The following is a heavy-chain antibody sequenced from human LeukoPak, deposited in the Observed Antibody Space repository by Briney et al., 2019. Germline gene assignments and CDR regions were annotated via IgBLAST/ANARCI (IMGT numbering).Heavy chain of an antibody. Sequence: GGSLRLSCAASGFTFSGYAMSWVRQAPGKGLEWVSAISGSGDSTYYADSVKGRFTISRDNSKNTLYLQMNSLRAEDSALYYCAKAIVGSSYRYFDYWGQGTLVNVFS. CDR2: ISGSGDST. CDR1: GFTFSGYA. J-gene: IGHJ4*02. V-gene: IGHV3-23*01. D-gene: IGHD6-6*01. CDR3: AKAIVGSSYRYFDY.